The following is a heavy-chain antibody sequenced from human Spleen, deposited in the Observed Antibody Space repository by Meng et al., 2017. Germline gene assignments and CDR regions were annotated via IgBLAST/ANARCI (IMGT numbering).Heavy chain of an antibody. J-gene: IGHJ4*02. Sequence: GESLKISCSASGFFLSGYEMNWVRQAPGKGLEWISYISSSGTTTYYADSVKGRFTISRDTARNSLYLQMNSLRDDDTALYYCARDLNGDYTIWGQGTLVTVSS. V-gene: IGHV3-48*03. CDR1: GFFLSGYE. CDR2: ISSSGTTT. D-gene: IGHD4-17*01. CDR3: ARDLNGDYTI.